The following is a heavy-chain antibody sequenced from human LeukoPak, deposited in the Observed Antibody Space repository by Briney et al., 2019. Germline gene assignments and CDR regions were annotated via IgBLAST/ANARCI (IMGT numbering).Heavy chain of an antibody. CDR2: IYHSGST. CDR1: GASVRSNNW. J-gene: IGHJ4*02. CDR3: ASSRSSWYYFDY. D-gene: IGHD6-13*01. Sequence: SETLSLTCVVSGASVRSNNWWSWVRQPPGKGLEWIGEIYHSGSTNYSPSLKGRVTISVDESKNQFSLNLIFVTAADTAIYYCASSRSSWYYFDYWGQGALVTVSS. V-gene: IGHV4-4*02.